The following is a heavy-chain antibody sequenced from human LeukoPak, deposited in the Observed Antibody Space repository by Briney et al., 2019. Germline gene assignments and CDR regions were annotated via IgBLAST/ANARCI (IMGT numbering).Heavy chain of an antibody. CDR1: GFTFSSYW. Sequence: PEGSLRLSCAGSGFTFSSYWMSWVRQAPGKGLEWVANIQQDGSARSYVDSLKGRFTISRDNAKDSLYLQMDSLRADDTAVYYCARIGWPSNGGWYFGYWGQGTLVTVSS. CDR3: ARIGWPSNGGWYFGY. V-gene: IGHV3-7*01. D-gene: IGHD6-19*01. CDR2: IQQDGSAR. J-gene: IGHJ4*02.